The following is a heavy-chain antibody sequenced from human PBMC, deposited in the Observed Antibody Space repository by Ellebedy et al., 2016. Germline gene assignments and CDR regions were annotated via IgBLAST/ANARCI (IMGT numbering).Heavy chain of an antibody. V-gene: IGHV3-7*04. D-gene: IGHD6-19*01. J-gene: IGHJ4*02. CDR1: GFIFSNYW. Sequence: GGSLRLXXAASGFIFSNYWINWVRQAPGKGLEWVANIKQDGSEKYYVDSVKGRFTISRDNAKTSVYLQMNSLTAEDRAVYYCARGNGWLHDYWGQGTLVTVSS. CDR2: IKQDGSEK. CDR3: ARGNGWLHDY.